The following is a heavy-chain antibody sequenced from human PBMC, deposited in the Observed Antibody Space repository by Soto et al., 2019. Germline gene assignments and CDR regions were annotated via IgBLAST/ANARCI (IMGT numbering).Heavy chain of an antibody. Sequence: PSETLSLTCAVSGGSISSSNWWSWVRQPPGKGLEWIGEIYHSGSTNYNPSLKSRVTISVDKSKNQFSLKLSSVTAADTAVYYCARAAGHYDFWSGSLKYYGMDVWGQGTTVTVSS. V-gene: IGHV4-4*02. J-gene: IGHJ6*02. CDR1: GGSISSSNW. D-gene: IGHD3-3*01. CDR3: ARAAGHYDFWSGSLKYYGMDV. CDR2: IYHSGST.